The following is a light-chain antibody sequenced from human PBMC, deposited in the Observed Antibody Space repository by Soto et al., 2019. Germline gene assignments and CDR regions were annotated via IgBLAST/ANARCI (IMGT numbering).Light chain of an antibody. Sequence: QSVLTQPPSASGTPGQTVIISCAGSSSNIGRNSVNWHQQLPGTAPKLLVHSNDQRPSGVPHRFAGSKSGTSASLAISGLQSDDEAEYYCAAWDDTLNGVFFGGGTKLTVL. J-gene: IGLJ2*01. CDR3: AAWDDTLNGVF. CDR1: SSNIGRNS. V-gene: IGLV1-44*01. CDR2: SND.